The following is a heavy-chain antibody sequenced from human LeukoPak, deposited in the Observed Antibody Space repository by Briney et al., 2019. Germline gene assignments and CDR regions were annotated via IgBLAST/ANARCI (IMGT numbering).Heavy chain of an antibody. CDR3: TTDKSPYDFWSVDY. D-gene: IGHD3-3*01. V-gene: IGHV3-15*01. Sequence: GGSLRLSCAASGFTFSNAWMSWVRQAPGKGLEWVGRIKSKTDGGTTDYAAPVKGRFTISRDDSENTLYLQMNSLKTEDTAVHYCTTDKSPYDFWSVDYWGQGTLVTVSS. J-gene: IGHJ4*02. CDR2: IKSKTDGGTT. CDR1: GFTFSNAW.